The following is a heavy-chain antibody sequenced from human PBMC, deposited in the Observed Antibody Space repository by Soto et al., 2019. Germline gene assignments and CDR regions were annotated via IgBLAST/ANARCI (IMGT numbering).Heavy chain of an antibody. CDR3: AKVRYSSPMGYYYGMDV. Sequence: SVKVSCKASRVAFSKFIVTWVRQAPGLGLEWVGGIIPIFGTANYAQKFQGRVTITADESTSTSYMEVNNLRSEDTAVYYCAKVRYSSPMGYYYGMDVWGQGTTVTRLL. CDR1: RVAFSKFI. D-gene: IGHD6-19*01. J-gene: IGHJ6*02. V-gene: IGHV1-69*13. CDR2: IIPIFGTA.